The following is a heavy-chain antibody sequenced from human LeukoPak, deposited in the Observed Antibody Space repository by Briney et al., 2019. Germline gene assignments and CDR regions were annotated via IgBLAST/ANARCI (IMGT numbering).Heavy chain of an antibody. CDR3: ARDQWELNAFDI. CDR1: GFTVSSNY. J-gene: IGHJ3*02. Sequence: GGSLRLSCAASGFTVSSNYMSWVRQAPGKGLEWVSVIYSGGSTYYADSVKGRFTISRDNSKNTLYLQMNSLRAEDTAVYYCARDQWELNAFDIWGQGTMVTVSS. V-gene: IGHV3-53*01. CDR2: IYSGGST. D-gene: IGHD1-26*01.